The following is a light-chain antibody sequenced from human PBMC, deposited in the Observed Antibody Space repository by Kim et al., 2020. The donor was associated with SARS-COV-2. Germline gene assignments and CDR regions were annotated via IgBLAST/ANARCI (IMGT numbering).Light chain of an antibody. J-gene: IGLJ1*01. CDR1: SGDIGNSKS. CDR3: CSTSNTLDYV. CDR2: DVR. V-gene: IGLV2-14*03. Sequence: GQSITISCSGTSGDIGNSKSVSWYQQHSGEAPRLIIYDVRDRPSGVSARFSGAKSANMASLTISGLRSEDEADYYCCSTSNTLDYVFGSGTKVTVL.